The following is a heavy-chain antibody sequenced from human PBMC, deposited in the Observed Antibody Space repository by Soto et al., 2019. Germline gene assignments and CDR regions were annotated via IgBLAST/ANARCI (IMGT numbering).Heavy chain of an antibody. CDR2: IYWDDDK. D-gene: IGHD5-12*01. Sequence: QFTLKESGPTPVKPTQTLTVTGTFSGFSLSTSGVGVGWIRQPPGKALEWLALIYWDDDKGYSPSPKSRLTITKDPSKNQVVLTMTNMDPVDTATYYCALAREYSGYRQPTNFDYWGQGTLVTVSS. CDR1: GFSLSTSGVG. CDR3: ALAREYSGYRQPTNFDY. J-gene: IGHJ4*02. V-gene: IGHV2-5*02.